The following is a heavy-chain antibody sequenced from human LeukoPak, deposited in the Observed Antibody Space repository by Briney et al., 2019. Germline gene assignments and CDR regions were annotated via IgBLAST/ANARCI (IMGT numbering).Heavy chain of an antibody. Sequence: GGSLRLSCAASGFTFSTYAMSWVRQAPGKGLEWVSTISTTGANTYYADSVKGRFTISRDNSKNTQFLQMNSLRGEDTAVYYCARDIELSCWGQGTLVTVSS. CDR3: ARDIELSC. J-gene: IGHJ4*02. V-gene: IGHV3-23*01. CDR2: ISTTGANT. D-gene: IGHD1-26*01. CDR1: GFTFSTYA.